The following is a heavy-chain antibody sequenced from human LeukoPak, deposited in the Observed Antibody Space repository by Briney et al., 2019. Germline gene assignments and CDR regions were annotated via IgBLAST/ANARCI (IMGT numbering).Heavy chain of an antibody. Sequence: GGSLRLSCAASGFTFSSYAMSWVRQAPGKGLEWVSAISGSGGSTYYADSVKGRFTISRDNSKSTLYLQMNSLRAEDTAVYYCAKDHHFRATTVSIFDYWGQGTLVTVSS. D-gene: IGHD6-6*01. CDR1: GFTFSSYA. J-gene: IGHJ4*02. V-gene: IGHV3-23*01. CDR3: AKDHHFRATTVSIFDY. CDR2: ISGSGGST.